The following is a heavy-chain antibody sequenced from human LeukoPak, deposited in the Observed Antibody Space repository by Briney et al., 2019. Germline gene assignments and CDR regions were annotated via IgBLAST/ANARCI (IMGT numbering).Heavy chain of an antibody. V-gene: IGHV3-30-3*01. CDR3: ARSLAVAGSGMDV. Sequence: GGSLRLSCAASGFTFSSYAMHWVRQAPGKGLEWVAVISYERSNKYYADSVKGRITISRDNSKNTLYLQMNSLRAEDTAVYYCARSLAVAGSGMDVWGQGTTVIVSS. J-gene: IGHJ6*02. CDR2: ISYERSNK. CDR1: GFTFSSYA. D-gene: IGHD6-19*01.